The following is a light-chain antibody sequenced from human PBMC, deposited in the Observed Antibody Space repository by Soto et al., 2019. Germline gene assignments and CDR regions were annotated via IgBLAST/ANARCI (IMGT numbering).Light chain of an antibody. V-gene: IGLV2-23*01. CDR3: FSFTSTNTHV. CDR2: ETS. CDR1: SSDFGSYKF. J-gene: IGLJ1*01. Sequence: QSALTQPASVSGSPGQSVTISCTGTSSDFGSYKFVSWYQHHPGKVPKVIIYETSKRPSGVSDRFSGSKSGNTASLTISGLQAEDAADYYCFSFTSTNTHVFGSGTKITVI.